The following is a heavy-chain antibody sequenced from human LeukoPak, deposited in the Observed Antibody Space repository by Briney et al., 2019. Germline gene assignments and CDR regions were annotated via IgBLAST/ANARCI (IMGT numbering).Heavy chain of an antibody. CDR1: GGSFSSHY. V-gene: IGHV4-59*11. CDR3: ARVSGSNYRNYFDY. D-gene: IGHD2-15*01. CDR2: IYYTGRT. J-gene: IGHJ4*02. Sequence: SETLSLTCTVSGGSFSSHYWSWIRQPPGKGLEWIGYIYYTGRTNYNPSLESRVIISVDTSKNQFSLKVRSVTAADTAVYYCARVSGSNYRNYFDYWGQGTLVTVSS.